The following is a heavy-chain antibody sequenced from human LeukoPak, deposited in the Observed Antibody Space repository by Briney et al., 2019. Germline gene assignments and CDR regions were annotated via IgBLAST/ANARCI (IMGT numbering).Heavy chain of an antibody. J-gene: IGHJ4*02. D-gene: IGHD1-26*01. CDR3: ARGGTSGSLIY. CDR2: INSDGGPT. CDR1: GFTFSNYW. V-gene: IGHV3-74*01. Sequence: GGSLRLSCAASGFTFSNYWMHWVRQDPLKGLVWVSRINSDGGPTGYADSVKGRFTISRDNAKNTLYLQMNSLRAEDTALYYCARGGTSGSLIYWGQGTLVTVSS.